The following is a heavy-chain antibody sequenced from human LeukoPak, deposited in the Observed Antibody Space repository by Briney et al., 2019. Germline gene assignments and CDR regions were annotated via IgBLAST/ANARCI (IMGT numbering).Heavy chain of an antibody. Sequence: GGSLRLSCAASGFTFSSYEMNWVRQATGKGLEWVSAIGTAGDTYYPGSVKGRFTISRENAKNSLYLQMNSLRAGDTAVYYCARWSSWGFDIWGQGTMVTVSS. CDR3: ARWSSWGFDI. CDR2: IGTAGDT. D-gene: IGHD3-16*01. V-gene: IGHV3-13*01. J-gene: IGHJ3*02. CDR1: GFTFSSYE.